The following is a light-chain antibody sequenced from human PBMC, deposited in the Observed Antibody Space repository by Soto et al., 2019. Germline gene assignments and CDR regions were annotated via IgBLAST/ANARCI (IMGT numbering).Light chain of an antibody. V-gene: IGKV4-1*01. CDR3: QQYGDSPRS. CDR1: QSRLDSSYNRNC. J-gene: IGKJ1*01. Sequence: EIVMTQLPAPLAVSVGGRGTIMCRSSQSRLDSSYNRNCFTWYRQKPGQPPKLLIYWASTRQSGVPDRFSGSGSGTDFTLTISRLEPGDFAVYYCQQYGDSPRSFGQGTKVDIK. CDR2: WAS.